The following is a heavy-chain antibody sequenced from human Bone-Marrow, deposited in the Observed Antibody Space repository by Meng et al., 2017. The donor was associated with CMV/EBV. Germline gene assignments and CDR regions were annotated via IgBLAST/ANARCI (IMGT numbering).Heavy chain of an antibody. CDR3: ARSNYYYDSSGYENH. V-gene: IGHV3-7*01. CDR1: GFTFSSYW. Sequence: GGSLRLSCAASGFTFSSYWMSWVPQAPGKGLEWVANIEQDGSEKYYVDSVKGRFTIPRDNPKNSLYLQMNSLRAEDTAVYYCARSNYYYDSSGYENHWGQGTMVTVSS. D-gene: IGHD3-22*01. CDR2: IEQDGSEK. J-gene: IGHJ5*02.